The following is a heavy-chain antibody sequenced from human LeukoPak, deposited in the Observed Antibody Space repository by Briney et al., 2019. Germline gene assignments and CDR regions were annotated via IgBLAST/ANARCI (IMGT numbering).Heavy chain of an antibody. Sequence: RPGGSLRLSCAASGFTFSSYAMSWVRQAPGKGLEWVSAISGSGGSTYYADSVKGRFTISRDNSKNTLYLQMNSLRAEDTAVYYCAKGSSSWPAGQFDYWGQGTLVTVSS. D-gene: IGHD6-13*01. CDR3: AKGSSSWPAGQFDY. V-gene: IGHV3-23*01. CDR1: GFTFSSYA. CDR2: ISGSGGST. J-gene: IGHJ4*02.